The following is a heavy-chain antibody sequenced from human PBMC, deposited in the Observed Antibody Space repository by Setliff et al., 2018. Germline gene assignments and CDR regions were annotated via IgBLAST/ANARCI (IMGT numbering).Heavy chain of an antibody. J-gene: IGHJ4*02. D-gene: IGHD3-22*01. CDR2: ISPVYGIA. CDR3: VRGPGPSVVVAIPFDH. V-gene: IGHV1-18*01. CDR1: GYAFITFG. Sequence: ASVKVSCKTSGYAFITFGMSWVRQVPGQGLEWMGWISPVYGIANYARKFQGRVTMTADTSTTTAYLELTSLRYDDTAVYYCVRGPGPSVVVAIPFDHWGQGSLVTVSS.